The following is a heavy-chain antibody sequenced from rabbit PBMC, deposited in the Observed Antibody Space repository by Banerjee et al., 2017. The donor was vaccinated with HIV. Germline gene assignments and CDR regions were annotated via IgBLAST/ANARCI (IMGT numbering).Heavy chain of an antibody. CDR2: IYTGSSGST. CDR1: GIDFSSSYW. D-gene: IGHD7-1*01. Sequence: QSLEESGGDLVKPGASLTLTSTASGIDFSSSYWMCWVRQAPGKGLEWIACIYTGSSGSTYYANWAKGRFTISKTSSTTVTLQMTSLTAADTATYFCARDLTGVTGWNFNLWGPGTLVT. CDR3: ARDLTGVTGWNFNL. V-gene: IGHV1S40*01. J-gene: IGHJ4*01.